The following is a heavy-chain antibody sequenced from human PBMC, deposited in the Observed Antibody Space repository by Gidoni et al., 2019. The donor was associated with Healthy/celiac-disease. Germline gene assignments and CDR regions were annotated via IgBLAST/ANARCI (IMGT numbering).Heavy chain of an antibody. J-gene: IGHJ4*02. CDR2: LNPNSGNT. CDR1: GYTFTSYD. D-gene: IGHD1-1*01. V-gene: IGHV1-8*01. Sequence: QVQLVPSGAEVKKHGDSVKVSCKASGYTFTSYDINLVRQATGQGLEWKGWLNPNSGNTGNTQKFQGIVTMTRNTSISTAYMEMSSLRSENTAVYYCARGWRNDVYFDYWGQGTLVTVSS. CDR3: ARGWRNDVYFDY.